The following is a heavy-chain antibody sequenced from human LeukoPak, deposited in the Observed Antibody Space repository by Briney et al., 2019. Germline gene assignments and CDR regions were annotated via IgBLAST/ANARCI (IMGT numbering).Heavy chain of an antibody. CDR3: ARRWNYGRNYYIDV. D-gene: IGHD1-7*01. Sequence: SETLSLTGAVYGGSFSNYYWRWIRQTPGKGLEWIGEINDSGRINYNPSLMSRVTISVDTSKNQFSLRLTSVTARDTAVYYCARRWNYGRNYYIDVWGKGATVSVSS. J-gene: IGHJ6*03. CDR2: INDSGRI. V-gene: IGHV4-34*01. CDR1: GGSFSNYY.